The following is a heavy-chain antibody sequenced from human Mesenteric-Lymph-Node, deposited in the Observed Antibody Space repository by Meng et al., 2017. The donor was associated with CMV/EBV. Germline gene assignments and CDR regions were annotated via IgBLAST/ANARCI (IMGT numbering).Heavy chain of an antibody. CDR3: ARSTGYCSSTVCHATGYYGLDV. D-gene: IGHD2-2*01. CDR1: GGSINNGAYF. V-gene: IGHV4-31*03. J-gene: IGHJ6*02. Sequence: SETLSLTCSVSGGSINNGAYFWSWIRQHPGNGLEWIGYISYSGSTYYNPSLKSRISISVDTSKNQFSLKLSSVTAADTAVYYCARSTGYCSSTVCHATGYYGLDVWGQGTTVTVSS. CDR2: ISYSGST.